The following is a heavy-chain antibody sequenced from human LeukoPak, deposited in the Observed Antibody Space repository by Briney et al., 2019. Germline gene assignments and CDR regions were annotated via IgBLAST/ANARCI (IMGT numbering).Heavy chain of an antibody. Sequence: AGGSLRLSCAASGFTFSSYAMSWVRQAPGKGLEWVAVISYDGSNKYYADSVKGRFTISRDNSKNTLYLQMNSLRAEDTAVYYCAKNYYDSSGYFNNYFDYWGQGTLVTVSS. D-gene: IGHD3-22*01. CDR1: GFTFSSYA. J-gene: IGHJ4*02. CDR2: ISYDGSNK. CDR3: AKNYYDSSGYFNNYFDY. V-gene: IGHV3-30*18.